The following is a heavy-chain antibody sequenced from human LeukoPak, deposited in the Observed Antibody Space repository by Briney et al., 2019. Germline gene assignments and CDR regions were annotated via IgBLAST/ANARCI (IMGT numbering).Heavy chain of an antibody. V-gene: IGHV3-33*01. D-gene: IGHD5-24*01. CDR3: ARDRGGRWLQVYYFDY. CDR1: GFTFTSHT. Sequence: PGGSLRLSCAASGFTFTSHTMHWVRQAPGKGLEWVAVIWYDGSNKYYADSVKGRFTISRVNSKNTLYLRVNSLRAEDTAMYYCARDRGGRWLQVYYFDYWGQGTLVTVSS. J-gene: IGHJ4*02. CDR2: IWYDGSNK.